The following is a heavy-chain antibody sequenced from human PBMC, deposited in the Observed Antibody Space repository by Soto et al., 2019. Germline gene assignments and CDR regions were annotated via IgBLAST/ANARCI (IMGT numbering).Heavy chain of an antibody. CDR2: IYYSGST. CDR1: GGSISSYY. D-gene: IGHD3-16*02. CDR3: AGDMRGDYIWGSYRYLAFDI. V-gene: IGHV4-59*01. Sequence: SETLSLTCTVSGGSISSYYWSWIRQPPGKGLEWIGYIYYSGSTNYNPSLKSRVTISVDTSKNQFSLKLSSVTAADTAVYYCAGDMRGDYIWGSYRYLAFDIWGQGTMVTVSS. J-gene: IGHJ3*02.